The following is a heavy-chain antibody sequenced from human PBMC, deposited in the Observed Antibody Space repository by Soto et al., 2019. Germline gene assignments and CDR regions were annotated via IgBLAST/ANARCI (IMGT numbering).Heavy chain of an antibody. Sequence: PSETLSLTCTVSGGSISSYYWSWIRQPPGKGLEWIGYIYYSGSTNYNPSLKSRVTISVDTSKNQFSLKLSSVTAADTAVYYCARFLGYCTNGVCYDAFDIWGQGTMVTVSS. CDR1: GGSISSYY. CDR3: ARFLGYCTNGVCYDAFDI. CDR2: IYYSGST. J-gene: IGHJ3*02. D-gene: IGHD2-8*01. V-gene: IGHV4-59*01.